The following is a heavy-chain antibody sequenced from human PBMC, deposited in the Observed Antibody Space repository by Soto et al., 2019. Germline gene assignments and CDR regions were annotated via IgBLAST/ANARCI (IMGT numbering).Heavy chain of an antibody. V-gene: IGHV3-33*01. D-gene: IGHD1-26*01. J-gene: IGHJ4*02. Sequence: PGGSLRLSCASSGFTFSSHGMHWVRQAPGKGLEWVAVIWYDGSEKYYADSVKGRFTISRDNSKTTLYLQMNNLRAEDTALYHWTRWEDAKRLDYWGQGTLVTVSS. CDR3: TRWEDAKRLDY. CDR1: GFTFSSHG. CDR2: IWYDGSEK.